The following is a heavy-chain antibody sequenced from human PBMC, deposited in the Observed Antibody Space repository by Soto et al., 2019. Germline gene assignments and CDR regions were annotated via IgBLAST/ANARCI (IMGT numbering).Heavy chain of an antibody. CDR2: ITYDGST. Sequence: EVQLVESGGGLVQPGGSLRLSCTTSGFTFRTYDMHWVRQTTREGLEWVSAITYDGSTLYSGSVKGRFTISRDNAKNSLYLQLNSLRAEDTAVYYCVRKRLPYYGYFDYWGQGTLVTVSS. CDR1: GFTFRTYD. D-gene: IGHD3-22*01. J-gene: IGHJ4*02. CDR3: VRKRLPYYGYFDY. V-gene: IGHV3-13*01.